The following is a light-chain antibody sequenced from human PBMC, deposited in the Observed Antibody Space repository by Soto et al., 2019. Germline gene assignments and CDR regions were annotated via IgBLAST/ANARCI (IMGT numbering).Light chain of an antibody. CDR3: LSYYDSLSGSGV. CDR2: SNN. Sequence: QSVLTQPPSVSGAPGLRVTISCTGSSSNIGADYDVHWYQQIPGKAPKLLIYSNNKRPSGFPDRFSGSKSGTSASLAITGLQAEDEADYYCLSYYDSLSGSGVFGGGTQLTVL. V-gene: IGLV1-40*01. J-gene: IGLJ3*02. CDR1: SSNIGADYD.